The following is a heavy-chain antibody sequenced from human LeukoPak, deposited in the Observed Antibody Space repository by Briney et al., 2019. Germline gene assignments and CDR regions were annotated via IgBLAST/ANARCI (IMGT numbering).Heavy chain of an antibody. V-gene: IGHV3-30*02. J-gene: IGHJ4*02. Sequence: GGSLRLSCAASGFTFSSYGMHWVRQAPGKGLEWVAFIRYDGSNKYHADSVKGRFTISRDNSKNTLYLQMNSLRAEDTAVYYCAKIQVVVAATVDYWGQGTLVTVSS. CDR2: IRYDGSNK. CDR3: AKIQVVVAATVDY. CDR1: GFTFSSYG. D-gene: IGHD2-15*01.